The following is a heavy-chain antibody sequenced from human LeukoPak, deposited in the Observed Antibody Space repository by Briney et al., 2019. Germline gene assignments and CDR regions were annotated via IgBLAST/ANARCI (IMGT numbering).Heavy chain of an antibody. CDR3: ARVGLDYVWGSYREFDY. D-gene: IGHD3-16*02. CDR2: IYDSGST. V-gene: IGHV4-30-4*01. Sequence: SQTLSLTCTVSGASTSRGDYYWGWIRQPPGKGLEGIGDIYDSGSTYYNPSLKSRVTISVDTSKNQFSLKLSSVTAADTAVYYCARVGLDYVWGSYREFDYWGQGTLVTVSS. CDR1: GASTSRGDYY. J-gene: IGHJ4*02.